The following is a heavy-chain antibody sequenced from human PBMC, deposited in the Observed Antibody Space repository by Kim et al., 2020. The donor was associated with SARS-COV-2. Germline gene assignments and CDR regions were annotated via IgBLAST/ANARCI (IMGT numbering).Heavy chain of an antibody. Sequence: SETLSLTCTISGDSIRSGGFYWSWLRQHPGKGLEWIGYIYYSGSTYYNPSLKDRLTMSVDTSKNQFSLSLTSVTAADTAIYYCARGGEVVTAIRFDPWGQGILVTVSS. V-gene: IGHV4-31*03. CDR1: GDSIRSGGFY. D-gene: IGHD2-21*02. CDR2: IYYSGST. CDR3: ARGGEVVTAIRFDP. J-gene: IGHJ5*02.